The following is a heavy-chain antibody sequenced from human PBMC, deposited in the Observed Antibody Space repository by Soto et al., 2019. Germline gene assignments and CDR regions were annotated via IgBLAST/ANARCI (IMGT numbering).Heavy chain of an antibody. V-gene: IGHV3-33*01. D-gene: IGHD3-3*01. CDR1: GIIFKGFG. J-gene: IGHJ4*02. CDR3: ARDGVGGTVFFGYLDY. CDR2: IRFDGSNI. Sequence: QVQLVESGGGVVQPGRSLRLSCAASGIIFKGFGMHWVRQAPGKGLEWVAVIRFDGSNIYYADSVKGRFTISRDNSKNTLYLQMDRLRAEDTAVYYCARDGVGGTVFFGYLDYWGPGALVTVSS.